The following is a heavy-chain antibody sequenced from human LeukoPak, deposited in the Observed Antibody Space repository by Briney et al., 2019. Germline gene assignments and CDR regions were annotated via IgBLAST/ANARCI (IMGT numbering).Heavy chain of an antibody. D-gene: IGHD3-22*01. Sequence: SETLSLTCAVYGGSFSGYYWSWIRQPPGKGLEWIGEINHSGSTNYNPSLKSRVTISVDTSKNQFSLKLSSVTAADTAVYYCARHAYSYYYDSSGYSLSYFDYWGQGTLVTVSS. CDR3: ARHAYSYYYDSSGYSLSYFDY. V-gene: IGHV4-34*01. J-gene: IGHJ4*02. CDR2: INHSGST. CDR1: GGSFSGYY.